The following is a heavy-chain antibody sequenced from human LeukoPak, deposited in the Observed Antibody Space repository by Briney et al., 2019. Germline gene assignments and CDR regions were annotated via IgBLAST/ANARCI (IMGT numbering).Heavy chain of an antibody. J-gene: IGHJ6*02. CDR1: GGTFSSYA. D-gene: IGHD3-10*01. V-gene: IGHV1-69*01. Sequence: ASVKVSCKASGGTFSSYAISWVRQAPGQRLEWMGGIIPIFGTANYAQKFQGRVTITADESTSTAYMELSSLRSEDTAVYYCARVERSGSYYNHFYYYGMDVWGHGTTVTVSS. CDR2: IIPIFGTA. CDR3: ARVERSGSYYNHFYYYGMDV.